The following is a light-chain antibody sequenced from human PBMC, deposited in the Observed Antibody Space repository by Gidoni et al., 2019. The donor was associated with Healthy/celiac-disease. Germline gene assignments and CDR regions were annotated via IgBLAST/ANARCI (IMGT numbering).Light chain of an antibody. Sequence: EIVLTQSPATLSLSPGDRATLSCRASQSVSSYLAWYQQKPGQAPRLLIYDASNRATGIPARFSGSGSGTYFTLTISSLEPEDFAVYYCQQRSNWPGAFGGGTKVEIK. CDR1: QSVSSY. J-gene: IGKJ4*01. V-gene: IGKV3-11*01. CDR2: DAS. CDR3: QQRSNWPGA.